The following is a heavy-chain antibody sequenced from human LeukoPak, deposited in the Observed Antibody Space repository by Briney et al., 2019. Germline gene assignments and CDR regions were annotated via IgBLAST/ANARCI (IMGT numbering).Heavy chain of an antibody. CDR2: IYPGDSDT. Sequence: GESLKISCKGSGYSFTSYWIGWVRQMPGKGLEWMGIIYPGDSDTRYSPSFQGQVTISADKSISTAYLQWSSLKASDTAMYYCARHRDGGYQSHHMDVWGKGTTVTVSS. CDR3: ARHRDGGYQSHHMDV. D-gene: IGHD5-12*01. V-gene: IGHV5-51*01. J-gene: IGHJ6*03. CDR1: GYSFTSYW.